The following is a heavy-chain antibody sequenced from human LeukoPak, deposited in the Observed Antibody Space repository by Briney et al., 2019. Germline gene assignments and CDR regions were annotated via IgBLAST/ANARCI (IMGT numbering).Heavy chain of an antibody. CDR3: ARHSGTQGGAFDI. CDR1: HDSISNYY. CDR2: IHYSGST. J-gene: IGHJ3*02. Sequence: PSETLSLTCTVSHDSISNYYWSWIRQPPGMGLEWIGYIHYSGSTNYNPSLKSRVTMSTDTSKNQFSLKLSSVTAADTAVYYCARHSGTQGGAFDIWGQGTMVTVSS. V-gene: IGHV4-59*08. D-gene: IGHD1-1*01.